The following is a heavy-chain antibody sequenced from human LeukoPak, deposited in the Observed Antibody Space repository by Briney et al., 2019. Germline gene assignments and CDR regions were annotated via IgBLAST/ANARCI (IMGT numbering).Heavy chain of an antibody. CDR1: GFTFSSYW. V-gene: IGHV3-7*01. CDR3: ARDHLLSWYTFDY. CDR2: IKQDGSEK. J-gene: IGHJ4*02. D-gene: IGHD6-13*01. Sequence: GGSLRLSCAASGFTFSSYWMSWVRQAPGKGLEWVANIKQDGSEKYYVDSVKGRFTIPRDNAKNSLYLQMNSLRAEDTAVYYCARDHLLSWYTFDYGGQGTLVTVSS.